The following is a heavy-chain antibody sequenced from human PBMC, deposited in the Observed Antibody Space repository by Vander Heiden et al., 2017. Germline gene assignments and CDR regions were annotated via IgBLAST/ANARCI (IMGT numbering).Heavy chain of an antibody. CDR1: GYTFTTYD. Sequence: QIPLVKSGPEVKKPGASVKVSCTASGYTFTTYDINWVRQATGQGPESMGWMSPDGGHTGYAPKFQGRVTMTRNTSISTAYMELDGLRPEDTAVYYCARTMWFGEEGDDYWGQGTLVTVSS. CDR2: MSPDGGHT. V-gene: IGHV1-8*01. CDR3: ARTMWFGEEGDDY. D-gene: IGHD3-10*01. J-gene: IGHJ4*02.